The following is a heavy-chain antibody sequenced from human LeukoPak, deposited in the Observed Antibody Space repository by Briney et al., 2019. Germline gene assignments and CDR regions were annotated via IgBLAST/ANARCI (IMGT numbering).Heavy chain of an antibody. CDR2: IHYVGST. D-gene: IGHD3-3*01. CDR3: ARQNNFDFWSGFFDY. J-gene: IGHJ4*02. CDR1: GGSFSNYNYY. Sequence: SETLSLTCTVSGGSFSNYNYYWGWIRQSPGKGLEWIGSIHYVGSTYYNPSLKSRVTISVDTSKNQFSLNLSSVTAANTAVYYCARQNNFDFWSGFFDYWGLGALVTVSS. V-gene: IGHV4-39*01.